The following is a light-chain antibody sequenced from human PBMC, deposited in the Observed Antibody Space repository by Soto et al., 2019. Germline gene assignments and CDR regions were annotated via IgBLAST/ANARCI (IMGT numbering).Light chain of an antibody. V-gene: IGLV2-8*01. CDR3: SSYAGSNNLV. CDR2: EVS. Sequence: QSALTQPPSASGSPGQSVTISCTGTSSDVGSYNYVSWYQQHPGKAPKLLIYEVSNRPSGVPDRFSGSKSGNTAALTVSGPQAEDEADYYCSSYAGSNNLVFGGGTKVTVL. J-gene: IGLJ2*01. CDR1: SSDVGSYNY.